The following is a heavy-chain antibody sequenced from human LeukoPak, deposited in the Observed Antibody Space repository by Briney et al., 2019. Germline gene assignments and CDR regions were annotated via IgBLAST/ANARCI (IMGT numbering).Heavy chain of an antibody. CDR1: GYTFTGYY. J-gene: IGHJ4*02. D-gene: IGHD2-15*01. V-gene: IGHV1-2*02. CDR3: ARLARAWVVDVPWDY. CDR2: INPNSGGT. Sequence: ASAKVSCKASGYTFTGYYMHWVRQAPGQGLEWMGWINPNSGGTNYAQKFQGRVTMTRDTSISTAYMELSRLRPDDTAVYYCARLARAWVVDVPWDYWGQGTLVTVSS.